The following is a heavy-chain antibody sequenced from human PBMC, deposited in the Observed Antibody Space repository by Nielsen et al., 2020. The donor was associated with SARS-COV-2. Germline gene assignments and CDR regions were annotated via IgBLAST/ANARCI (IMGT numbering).Heavy chain of an antibody. CDR2: ISWNSGSI. J-gene: IGHJ4*02. CDR1: GFTFDDYA. D-gene: IGHD3-10*01. Sequence: GGSLRLSCAASGFTFDDYAMHWVRQAPGKGLEWVSGISWNSGSIAYADSVKGRFTISRDNAENSLYLQMNSLRAEDSALYYCAKEAAYGSGTLDYWGQVTLVTVS. V-gene: IGHV3-9*01. CDR3: AKEAAYGSGTLDY.